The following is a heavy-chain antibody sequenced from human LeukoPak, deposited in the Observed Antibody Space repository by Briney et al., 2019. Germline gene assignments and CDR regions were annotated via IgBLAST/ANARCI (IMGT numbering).Heavy chain of an antibody. CDR2: INPNSGGT. V-gene: IGHV1-2*02. CDR3: ARTNALDY. Sequence: ASVKVSCKASGYTFSNYYMHWVRQAPGQGLEWMGWINPNSGGTNTVQKFQGRVTMTRDTPISTAYMELSSLRSDDTALYYCARTNALDYWGQGTLVTVSS. D-gene: IGHD2-8*01. J-gene: IGHJ4*02. CDR1: GYTFSNYY.